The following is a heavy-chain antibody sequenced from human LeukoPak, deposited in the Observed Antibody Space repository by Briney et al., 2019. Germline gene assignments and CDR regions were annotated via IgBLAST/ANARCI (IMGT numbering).Heavy chain of an antibody. J-gene: IGHJ6*03. Sequence: ASVKVSCRSSGYTFTGYYIHWVRQAPGQGLEWEGWINPNSGGTNYAQKFQGRVNMTRDTSISTAYMELSRLRSDDTAVYYCARSNPAHYYYYYMDVWGKGTTVTISS. CDR1: GYTFTGYY. CDR3: ARSNPAHYYYYYMDV. V-gene: IGHV1-2*02. CDR2: INPNSGGT.